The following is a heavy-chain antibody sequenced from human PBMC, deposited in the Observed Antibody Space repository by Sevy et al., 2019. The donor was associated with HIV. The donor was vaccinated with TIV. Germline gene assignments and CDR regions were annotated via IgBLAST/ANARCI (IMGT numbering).Heavy chain of an antibody. V-gene: IGHV4-4*07. Sequence: SETLSLTCTVSSGSISSYYWSWIRQPAGKGLEWIGRIYTSGSTNYNPSLKSRVTMSVDTSKNQFSLKLSSVTAADTAVYYCARDGLGYCSGGSCYSFWFDPWGQGTLVTVSS. CDR1: SGSISSYY. CDR2: IYTSGST. CDR3: ARDGLGYCSGGSCYSFWFDP. D-gene: IGHD2-15*01. J-gene: IGHJ5*02.